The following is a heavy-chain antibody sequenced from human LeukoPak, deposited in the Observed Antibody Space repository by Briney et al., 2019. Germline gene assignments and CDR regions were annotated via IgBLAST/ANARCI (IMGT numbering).Heavy chain of an antibody. J-gene: IGHJ4*02. CDR3: AKSWLRLGGDY. V-gene: IGHV3-23*01. D-gene: IGHD5-12*01. CDR1: EFTFSSHA. Sequence: GGSLRLSCAASEFTFSSHAMIWVRQAPGKGLEWVSSITSTSSDIFYTDSVKGRFTISRDNSKNTLYLQMNSLRAEDTAVYYCAKSWLRLGGDYWGQGTLVTVSS. CDR2: ITSTSSDI.